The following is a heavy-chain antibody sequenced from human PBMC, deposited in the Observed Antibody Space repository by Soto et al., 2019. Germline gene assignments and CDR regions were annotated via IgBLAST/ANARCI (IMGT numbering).Heavy chain of an antibody. Sequence: ASVKVSCKASGYTFTSYGISWVRQAPGQGLEWMGWISAYNGNTNYAQKLQGRVTMTTDTSTSTAYMELRSLRSDDTAVYYCVRSPPEGPPLRGARNYYYYYMDVWGKGTTVTVSS. V-gene: IGHV1-18*01. D-gene: IGHD3-10*01. J-gene: IGHJ6*03. CDR3: VRSPPEGPPLRGARNYYYYYMDV. CDR2: ISAYNGNT. CDR1: GYTFTSYG.